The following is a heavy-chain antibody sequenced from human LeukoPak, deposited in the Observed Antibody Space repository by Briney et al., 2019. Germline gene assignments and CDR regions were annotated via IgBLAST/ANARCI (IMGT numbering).Heavy chain of an antibody. CDR2: IYYSGST. CDR3: ARHASVDGNWPRPLDY. CDR1: GGSISSSPYY. Sequence: SETLSLTCTVSGGSISSSPYYWGWIRQPPGKGLEWIGNIYYSGSTYYNASLKTRLTISVATSKDQFSLKLTSVTAADTAVYYCARHASVDGNWPRPLDYWGQGSLVTVSS. D-gene: IGHD6-19*01. J-gene: IGHJ4*02. V-gene: IGHV4-39*01.